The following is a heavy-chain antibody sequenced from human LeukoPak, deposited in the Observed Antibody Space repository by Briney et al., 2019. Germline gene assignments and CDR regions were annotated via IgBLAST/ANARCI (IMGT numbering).Heavy chain of an antibody. D-gene: IGHD4-17*01. J-gene: IGHJ6*02. CDR1: GGSFSGYY. CDR2: MYYSGST. V-gene: IGHV4-59*01. Sequence: PSETLSLTCAVYGGSFSGYYWSLIRQPSGKGLEWIGYMYYSGSTNYNPSLKSRVTISVDTSKNQFSLKLSSVTAADTAVYYCARGSYGDYVISRYYYYGMDVWGQGTTVTVSS. CDR3: ARGSYGDYVISRYYYYGMDV.